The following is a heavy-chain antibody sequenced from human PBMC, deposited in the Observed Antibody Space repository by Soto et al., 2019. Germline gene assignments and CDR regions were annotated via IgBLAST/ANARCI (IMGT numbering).Heavy chain of an antibody. D-gene: IGHD3-22*01. J-gene: IGHJ5*02. CDR3: ARSSRSYDSSGRVRWFDR. CDR2: INPSGGST. V-gene: IGHV1-46*01. Sequence: ASVKVSCKASGYTFTSYCMHWVRQAPGQGLEWMGIINPSGGSTSYAQKFQGRVTMTRDTSTSTAYMELRSLRSDDTAVYYCARSSRSYDSSGRVRWFDRWGQGTLVTVSS. CDR1: GYTFTSYC.